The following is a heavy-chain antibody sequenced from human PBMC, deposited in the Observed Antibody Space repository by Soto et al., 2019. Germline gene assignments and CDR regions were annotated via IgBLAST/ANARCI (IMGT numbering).Heavy chain of an antibody. CDR1: GFTFSSYA. Sequence: EVQLLEAGGGLVQPGGSLRLSCAASGFTFSSYAMSCVRQAPGKGLAWVSAISGSGGSTYYADSVKGRLTISRDNSKNTLYLQMNSLRAEDTAVYYCAKTTVPSQREGSLNVDYWGQGTLVTVSS. V-gene: IGHV3-23*01. D-gene: IGHD1-1*01. CDR3: AKTTVPSQREGSLNVDY. CDR2: ISGSGGST. J-gene: IGHJ4*02.